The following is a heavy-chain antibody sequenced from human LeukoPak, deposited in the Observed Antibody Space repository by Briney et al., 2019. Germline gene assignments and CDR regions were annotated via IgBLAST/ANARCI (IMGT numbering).Heavy chain of an antibody. D-gene: IGHD6-19*01. CDR1: GFTFSSYW. CDR2: IKQEGSDK. Sequence: GGSLRLSCAASGFTFSSYWMSWVRQAPGKGLEWVANIKQEGSDKYYVDSVKGRFTISRDTAKNSLYLQMNSLRAEDTVVYYCARIPKGSGWTFDYWGQGTLVTVSS. V-gene: IGHV3-7*05. CDR3: ARIPKGSGWTFDY. J-gene: IGHJ4*02.